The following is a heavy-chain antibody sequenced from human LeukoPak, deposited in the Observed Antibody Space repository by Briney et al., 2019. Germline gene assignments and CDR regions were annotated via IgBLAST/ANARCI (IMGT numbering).Heavy chain of an antibody. J-gene: IGHJ4*02. V-gene: IGHV3-7*01. CDR2: IRYDGNEI. CDR3: VRESFSRGDFN. D-gene: IGHD7-27*01. Sequence: GRSLRLSCAASGFIFSTYWMTWVRQAPGKGLQWVATIRYDGNEIFYLDSVRGRFTVSRDNAMNSLYLQMNGLTAEDTAVYYCVRESFSRGDFNWGQGTLVSVSS. CDR1: GFIFSTYW.